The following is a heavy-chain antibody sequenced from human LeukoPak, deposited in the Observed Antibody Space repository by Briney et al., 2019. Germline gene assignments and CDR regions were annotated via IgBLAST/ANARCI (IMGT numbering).Heavy chain of an antibody. V-gene: IGHV4-39*01. CDR2: IYYSGST. J-gene: IGHJ4*02. CDR3: ARQRGSSRSYDY. CDR1: GGSVSSGSYY. Sequence: TSETLSLTCTVSGGSVSSGSYYWGWIRQPPGKGLEWIGSIYYSGSTYYNPSLKSRVTISVDTSKSHFSLELSSVTAADTAVYYCARQRGSSRSYDYWGQGTLVTVSS. D-gene: IGHD6-13*01.